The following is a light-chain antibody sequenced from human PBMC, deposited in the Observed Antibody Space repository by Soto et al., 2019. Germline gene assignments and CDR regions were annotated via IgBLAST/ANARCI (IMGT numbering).Light chain of an antibody. CDR2: LAS. CDR3: QQRSNWPPA. V-gene: IGKV3-11*01. J-gene: IGKJ1*01. CDR1: QAVNTR. Sequence: EIVLTQSPATLSSFPGDRVTLSCRASQAVNTRLAWYQHRPGQAPRLLIYLASNRAPGVPARFSGSGSGTDFTLTISSLEPEDFAVYYCQQRSNWPPAFGQGTKVDIK.